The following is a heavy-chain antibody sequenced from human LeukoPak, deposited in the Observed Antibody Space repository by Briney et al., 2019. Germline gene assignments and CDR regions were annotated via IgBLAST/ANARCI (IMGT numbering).Heavy chain of an antibody. CDR2: IRYDGSNK. D-gene: IGHD4/OR15-4a*01. CDR1: GFTFSSYG. J-gene: IGHJ4*02. Sequence: GGSLRLSCAASGFTFSSYGLHWVRQAPGKGLEWVAFIRYDGSNKYYADSVKGRFTISRDNSKNTLYLQMNSLRAEDTAVYYCAKYTDSHDYVDYWGQGTLVTVSS. V-gene: IGHV3-30*02. CDR3: AKYTDSHDYVDY.